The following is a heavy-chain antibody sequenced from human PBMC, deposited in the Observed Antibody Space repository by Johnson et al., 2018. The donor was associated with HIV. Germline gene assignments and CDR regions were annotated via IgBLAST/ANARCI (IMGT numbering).Heavy chain of an antibody. J-gene: IGHJ3*02. D-gene: IGHD4-23*01. CDR3: ARRTWVTPGAFDI. V-gene: IGHV3-20*04. CDR2: ISWNGGRP. CDR1: GFTYDDYG. Sequence: VQLVESGGGVVRPGGSLRLSCAASGFTYDDYGMRWVRQVSGKGLEWVSGISWNGGRPGFADSVRGRFTLSSDNAKNSLYLQMNSLSAEDTAGYYCARRTWVTPGAFDIWGQGTMVTVSS.